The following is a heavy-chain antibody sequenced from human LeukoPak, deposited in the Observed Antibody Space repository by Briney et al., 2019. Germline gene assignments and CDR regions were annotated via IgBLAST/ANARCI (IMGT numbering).Heavy chain of an antibody. Sequence: ASVKVSCKASGYTFTGYYMHWVRQAPGQGLEWMGWINPNSGGTNYAQKFQGWVTMTRDTSISTAYMELSRLRFDDTAVYYCARDGSGSYYKGRNYGMDVWGQGATVTVSS. CDR3: ARDGSGSYYKGRNYGMDV. V-gene: IGHV1-2*04. CDR2: INPNSGGT. CDR1: GYTFTGYY. J-gene: IGHJ6*02. D-gene: IGHD3-10*01.